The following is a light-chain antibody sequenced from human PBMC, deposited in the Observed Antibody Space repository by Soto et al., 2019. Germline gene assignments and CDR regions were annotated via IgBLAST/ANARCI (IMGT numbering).Light chain of an antibody. CDR2: DVS. Sequence: DVQMTQSPSTLSACVGDIVTITCRASQSINNLLAWYQQKPGKAPKFLIYDVSTLESEVPSRFSCSGSGTEFTLTISSLQPEDFATYYCQQYDSYPLTFGGGTKVDIK. CDR3: QQYDSYPLT. CDR1: QSINNL. V-gene: IGKV1-5*01. J-gene: IGKJ4*01.